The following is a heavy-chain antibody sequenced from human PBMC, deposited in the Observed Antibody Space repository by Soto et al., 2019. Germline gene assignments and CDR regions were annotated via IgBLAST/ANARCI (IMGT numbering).Heavy chain of an antibody. CDR1: GYTFTNYV. J-gene: IGHJ6*02. V-gene: IGHV1-18*01. CDR2: ISGYNGNT. CDR3: ARAGQAPYYYYGMDV. Sequence: QVQVVQSGDEVKKPGASVKVSCKASGYTFTNYVFSWVRQAPGQGLEWMGWISGYNGNTKYAEKFQGRVTMTTDTSTSTAHMELRSLRSDDTAVYYCARAGQAPYYYYGMDVWGQGTAVTVSS.